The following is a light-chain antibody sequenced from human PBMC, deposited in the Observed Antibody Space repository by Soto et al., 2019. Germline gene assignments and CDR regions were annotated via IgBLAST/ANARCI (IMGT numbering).Light chain of an antibody. CDR1: QSVSSSY. J-gene: IGKJ1*01. Sequence: EIVFTQSPGTLSFSPGERATLSCRASQSVSSSYLAWYQQKPGQAPRLLIYGASSRATGIPDRFSGSGSGTDFTLTISRLEPEDFAVYYCQQYGSSQWTFGQGTKVDIK. V-gene: IGKV3-20*01. CDR2: GAS. CDR3: QQYGSSQWT.